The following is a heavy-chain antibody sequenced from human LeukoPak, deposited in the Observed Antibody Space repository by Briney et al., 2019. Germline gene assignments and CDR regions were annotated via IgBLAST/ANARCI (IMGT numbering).Heavy chain of an antibody. CDR3: VKGIASHDFFSRGE. V-gene: IGHV3-23*01. D-gene: IGHD2-21*01. J-gene: IGHJ4*02. CDR2: VSNSGVTT. CDR1: GFTFSSFS. Sequence: PGGSLRLSCVAYGFTFSSFSMSWVRQAPGKGLEWVSGVSNSGVTTYYADSVKGRFTISRDSAKNTLFLQMNSLRAEDTAVYYCVKGIASHDFFSRGEWGQGTLVTVSS.